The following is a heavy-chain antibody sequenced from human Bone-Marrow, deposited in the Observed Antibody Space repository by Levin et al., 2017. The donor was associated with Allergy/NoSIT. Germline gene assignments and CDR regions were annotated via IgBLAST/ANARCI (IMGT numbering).Heavy chain of an antibody. V-gene: IGHV1-69*04. D-gene: IGHD3-22*01. CDR2: IIPMPGIT. CDR3: ARAFYYDSSGNYRSAFDL. J-gene: IGHJ3*01. Sequence: KISCKASGCSFSSYPINWVRQAPGQGLEWMGRIIPMPGITNYTQNFQERVTITADRSTSTAYMELSSLRSEDTAVYYCARAFYYDSSGNYRSAFDLWGQGTRVTVSS. CDR1: GCSFSSYP.